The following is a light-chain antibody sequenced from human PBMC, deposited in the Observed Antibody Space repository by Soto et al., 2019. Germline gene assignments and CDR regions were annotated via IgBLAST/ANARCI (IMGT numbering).Light chain of an antibody. Sequence: EIVLTQSPSTLSLSTGERATLSCRASQSVSRHLAWYQQKPGQAPRLLIYDASNRATGIPARFSGSGSGTDFTLTISSLEPEDFAVYYCQQRNNWPPVTFAGGTKVDIK. CDR1: QSVSRH. V-gene: IGKV3-11*01. CDR2: DAS. J-gene: IGKJ4*01. CDR3: QQRNNWPPVT.